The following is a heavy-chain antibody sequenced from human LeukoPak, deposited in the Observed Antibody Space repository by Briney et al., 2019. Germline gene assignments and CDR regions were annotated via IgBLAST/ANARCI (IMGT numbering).Heavy chain of an antibody. D-gene: IGHD3-10*01. CDR1: GYTFTSYG. J-gene: IGHJ4*02. CDR3: ASYGSGSYLDY. V-gene: IGHV1-2*02. Sequence: ASVKVSCKASGYTFTSYGISWVRQAPGQGLEWMGWINPNSGGTNYAQKFQGRVTMTRDTSISTAYMELSRLRSDDTAVYYCASYGSGSYLDYWGQGTLVTVSS. CDR2: INPNSGGT.